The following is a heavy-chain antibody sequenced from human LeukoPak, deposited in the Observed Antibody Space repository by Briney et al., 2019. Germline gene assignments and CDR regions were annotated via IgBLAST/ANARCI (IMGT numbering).Heavy chain of an antibody. Sequence: SETLSLTCTVSGYSITSLYLSWIRQPPGKGLEVIGYTYTSGDTNYNPSLKSRVSISLDTSKNQVSLKMSSVTAADTAVYYCARTARVFDYWGQGTLVTVSS. CDR1: GYSITSLY. D-gene: IGHD5-18*01. J-gene: IGHJ4*02. CDR3: ARTARVFDY. V-gene: IGHV4-4*09. CDR2: TYTSGDT.